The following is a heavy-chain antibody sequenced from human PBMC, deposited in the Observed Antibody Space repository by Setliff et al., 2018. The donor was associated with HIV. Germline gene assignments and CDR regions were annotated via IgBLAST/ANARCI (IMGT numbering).Heavy chain of an antibody. CDR1: GFTFSIYS. J-gene: IGHJ4*02. D-gene: IGHD2-15*01. CDR3: ARGSREVVVIAAGLLDY. Sequence: PGGSLRPSCAASGFTFSIYSMKWVRQAPGKGLEWVSFISSSSNYIDYADSVRGRFSISRDNSKNTLYVQMNSLRPEDTGVYYCARGSREVVVIAAGLLDYWGQGTLVTVSS. V-gene: IGHV3-21*01. CDR2: ISSSSNYI.